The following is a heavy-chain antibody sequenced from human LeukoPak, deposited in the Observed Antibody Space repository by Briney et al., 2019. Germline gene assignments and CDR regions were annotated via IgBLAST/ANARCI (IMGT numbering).Heavy chain of an antibody. CDR1: GGSISSYY. D-gene: IGHD1-26*01. Sequence: SETLSLTCTVSGGSISSYYWSWIRQPPGKGLEWIGYIYYSGSTNYNPSLKSRVTISVDTSKNQFSLKLSSVTAADTAVYYCARMVPGSSDAFDIWGQGTMVTVSS. J-gene: IGHJ3*02. CDR3: ARMVPGSSDAFDI. V-gene: IGHV4-59*01. CDR2: IYYSGST.